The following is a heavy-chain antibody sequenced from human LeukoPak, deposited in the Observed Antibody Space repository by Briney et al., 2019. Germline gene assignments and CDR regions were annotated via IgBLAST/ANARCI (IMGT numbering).Heavy chain of an antibody. CDR2: IYYSGST. J-gene: IGHJ4*02. CDR3: GRLLWEEPVLDY. CDR1: GGSISSYY. D-gene: IGHD3-16*01. V-gene: IGHV4-59*01. Sequence: SETLSLTCTVPGGSISSYYWSWIRQPPGKGLEWIGYIYYSGSTNYNPSLKSRVTISVDTSKNQFSLKMRYVNAGDKGVYYCGRLLWEEPVLDYWGQGTLVTVSS.